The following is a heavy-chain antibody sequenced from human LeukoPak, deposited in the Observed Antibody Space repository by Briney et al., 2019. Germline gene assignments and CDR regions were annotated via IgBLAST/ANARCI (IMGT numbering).Heavy chain of an antibody. D-gene: IGHD2-15*01. CDR3: ARDDGGGGDAFGI. Sequence: PSETLSLTCTVSGGSISSYYWSWIRQPPGKGLEWIGYIYYSGSTNYNPSLKSRVTISVDTSKNQFSLKLSSVTAADTAVYYCARDDGGGGDAFGIWGQGTMVIVSS. V-gene: IGHV4-59*01. CDR2: IYYSGST. J-gene: IGHJ3*02. CDR1: GGSISSYY.